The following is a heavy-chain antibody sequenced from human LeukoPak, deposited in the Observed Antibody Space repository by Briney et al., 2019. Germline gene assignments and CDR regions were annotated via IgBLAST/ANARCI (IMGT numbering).Heavy chain of an antibody. J-gene: IGHJ4*02. CDR3: ARRSYDILTGYYNVDY. V-gene: IGHV4-4*02. CDR2: IYHSGST. Sequence: SETLSLTCAVSGGSISSNDWWTWVRQPPGKGLEWIGEIYHSGSTNYNPSLRSRITISVDTSKNQFSLKLSSVTAADTAVYYCARRSYDILTGYYNVDYWGQGTLVTVSS. CDR1: GGSISSNDW. D-gene: IGHD3-9*01.